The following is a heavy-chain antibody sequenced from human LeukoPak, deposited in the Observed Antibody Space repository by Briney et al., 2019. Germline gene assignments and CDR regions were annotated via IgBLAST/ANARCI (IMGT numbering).Heavy chain of an antibody. D-gene: IGHD4-17*01. CDR2: ISGSGGST. J-gene: IGHJ5*02. Sequence: GGSLRLSCAASGFTFSSYGMSWVRQAPGKGLEWVSAISGSGGSTYYADSVKGRFTISRDNPKNTLYLQMNSLRAEDTAVYYCAKDPDDYGDNGGWFDPWGQGTLVTVSS. V-gene: IGHV3-23*01. CDR1: GFTFSSYG. CDR3: AKDPDDYGDNGGWFDP.